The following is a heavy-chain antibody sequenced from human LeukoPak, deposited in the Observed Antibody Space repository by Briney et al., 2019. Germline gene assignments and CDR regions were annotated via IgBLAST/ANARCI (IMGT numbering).Heavy chain of an antibody. V-gene: IGHV3-48*03. CDR3: AELGITMIGGV. Sequence: GGSLRLSCAASGFTFSSYEMNWVRQAPGQGLEWVSYISSSGSTIFYADSVKGRFTISRDNAKNSLYLQMNSLRAEDTAVYYCAELGITMIGGVWGKGTTVTISS. CDR2: ISSSGSTI. CDR1: GFTFSSYE. J-gene: IGHJ6*04. D-gene: IGHD3-10*02.